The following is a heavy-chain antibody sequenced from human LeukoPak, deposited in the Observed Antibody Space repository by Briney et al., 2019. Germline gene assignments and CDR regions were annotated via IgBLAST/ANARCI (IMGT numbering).Heavy chain of an antibody. CDR2: ISYDGSNK. V-gene: IGHV3-30*04. CDR1: GFTFSSYA. D-gene: IGHD3-22*01. Sequence: GGSLRLSCAASGFTFSSYAMHWVRQAPGKGLEWVAVISYDGSNKYYADSVKGRLTIPRDNSKNTLYLQMNSLRAEDTAVYYCARAVGYYDSSGYYGHAFDIWGQGTMVTVSS. CDR3: ARAVGYYDSSGYYGHAFDI. J-gene: IGHJ3*02.